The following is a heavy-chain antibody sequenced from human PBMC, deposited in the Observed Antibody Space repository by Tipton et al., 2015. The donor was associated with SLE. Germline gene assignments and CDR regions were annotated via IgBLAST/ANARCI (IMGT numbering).Heavy chain of an antibody. CDR1: RGSITSDAYH. Sequence: TLSLTCTVSRGSITSDAYHLNWIRQPAGKGLEWIGRMDASGNFNYNPSLQSRITMSVDTSKNQLSLKLTSVTAADTAVYYCSRRDDFWSGFSSWGQGTLATVSP. CDR3: SRRDDFWSGFSS. CDR2: MDASGNF. J-gene: IGHJ5*02. D-gene: IGHD3-3*01. V-gene: IGHV4-61*02.